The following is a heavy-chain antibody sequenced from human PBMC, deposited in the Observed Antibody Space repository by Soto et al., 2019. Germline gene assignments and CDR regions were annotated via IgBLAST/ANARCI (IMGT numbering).Heavy chain of an antibody. CDR3: ARGVVTSTSDREDFDS. J-gene: IGHJ4*02. CDR2: INLHSGDT. CDR1: GYTFTDYL. D-gene: IGHD6-6*01. Sequence: QAQLLQSGTEVKKPGASLKVSCRASGYTFTDYLIHWVRQAPGQGLESMGWINLHSGDTDYAQKFQDRVIMTRDTSIDTAYMEVTRLRSDDTAVYYCARGVVTSTSDREDFDSWGQGTLVTVSS. V-gene: IGHV1-2*02.